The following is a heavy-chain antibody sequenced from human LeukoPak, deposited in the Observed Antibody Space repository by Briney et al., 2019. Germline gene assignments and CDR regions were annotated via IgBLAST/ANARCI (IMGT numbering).Heavy chain of an antibody. V-gene: IGHV4-61*01. D-gene: IGHD1-26*01. CDR3: ASGSYYNYYFDS. Sequence: SETLSLTCTVSGGSVSSGRYYWTWIRQPPGKGLEWIGYIYSTGITNYNPSLKSRVTISLDTSKSQFCLKLSSVTAADSAVYYCASGSYYNYYFDSWGQGTLVTVSS. J-gene: IGHJ4*02. CDR1: GGSVSSGRYY. CDR2: IYSTGIT.